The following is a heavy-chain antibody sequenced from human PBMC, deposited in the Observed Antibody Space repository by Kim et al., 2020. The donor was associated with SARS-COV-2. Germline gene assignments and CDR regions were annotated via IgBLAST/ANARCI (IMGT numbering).Heavy chain of an antibody. V-gene: IGHV4-31*03. CDR3: ARDGAMVTFGGVMSPF. D-gene: IGHD3-16*01. CDR2: IYYSGST. CDR1: GGSITSGYYY. J-gene: IGHJ3*01. Sequence: SETPSLTCTVSGGSITSGYYYWSWIRQHPGTGLEWIGYIYYSGSTYYNPSLKSRVTMSLDTSKNHFSLKLSSVTAADTAVYFCARDGAMVTFGGVMSPF.